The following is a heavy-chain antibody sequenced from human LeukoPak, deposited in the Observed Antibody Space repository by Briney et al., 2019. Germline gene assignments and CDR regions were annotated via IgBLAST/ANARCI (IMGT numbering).Heavy chain of an antibody. J-gene: IGHJ4*02. CDR1: GGSFSGYY. Sequence: SETLSLTCAVYGGSFSGYYRSWIRQPPGQGLEWIGEINHSGSTAYNPSLKRRVTTTVDTSKSQFSPKLSPVTAADTAVYYCARGPLIRWLQFVRRGSGGFCFDYWGQGTLVTVSS. V-gene: IGHV4-34*01. CDR3: ARGPLIRWLQFVRRGSGGFCFDY. CDR2: INHSGST. D-gene: IGHD5-24*01.